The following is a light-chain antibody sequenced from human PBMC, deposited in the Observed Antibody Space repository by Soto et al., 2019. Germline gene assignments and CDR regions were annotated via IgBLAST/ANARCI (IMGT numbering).Light chain of an antibody. J-gene: IGLJ1*01. V-gene: IGLV2-14*03. Sequence: QSVLTQPASVSGSPGQSTTISCTGTSSDVGGYNYVSWYQHHPGKAPKLMIYDVSNRPSGVSNRFSGSKSGNTASLTISGLQPEDEADYYCCSYTTTNTRQIVFGTGTEVTVL. CDR3: CSYTTTNTRQIV. CDR1: SSDVGGYNY. CDR2: DVS.